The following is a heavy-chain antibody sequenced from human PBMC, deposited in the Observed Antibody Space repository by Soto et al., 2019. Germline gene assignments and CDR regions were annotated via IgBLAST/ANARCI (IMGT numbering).Heavy chain of an antibody. J-gene: IGHJ4*02. CDR1: GFTFSSYA. Sequence: QVQLVESGGGVVQPGRSLRLSCAASGFTFSSYAMHWVRQAPGKGLEWVAVISYDGSNKYYADSVKGRFTISRDNXKNTLYLQMNSLRAEDTAVYYCARSIQLWFPPFDYWGQGTLVTVSS. V-gene: IGHV3-30-3*01. D-gene: IGHD5-18*01. CDR3: ARSIQLWFPPFDY. CDR2: ISYDGSNK.